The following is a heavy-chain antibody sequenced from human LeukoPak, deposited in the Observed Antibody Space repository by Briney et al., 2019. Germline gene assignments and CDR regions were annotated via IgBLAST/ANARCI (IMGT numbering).Heavy chain of an antibody. CDR2: ISAYNGNT. CDR1: GYTFTSYG. CDR3: ARATNDFWSGYPQRTYLDY. D-gene: IGHD3-3*01. Sequence: ASVKVSCKASGYTFTSYGISWVRQAPGQGLEWMGWISAYNGNTNYAQKLQGRVTMTRDTSTSTVYMELSSLRSEDTAVYYCARATNDFWSGYPQRTYLDYWGQGTLVTVSS. V-gene: IGHV1-18*01. J-gene: IGHJ4*02.